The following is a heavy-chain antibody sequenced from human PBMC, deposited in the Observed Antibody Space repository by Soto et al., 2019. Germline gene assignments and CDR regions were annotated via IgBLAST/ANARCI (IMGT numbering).Heavy chain of an antibody. V-gene: IGHV1-18*01. D-gene: IGHD4-17*01. Sequence: QVQLVQSEAEVKKPGASVKVSCEASGYTFTTYGITWVRLAPGQGLEWMGWISGYNGNTKYAQKFQDRVTMTTDTSTSPAYMELRSLSSDDTAVYYCARGDYGGWFDPWGQGSLVTVSS. CDR1: GYTFTTYG. CDR2: ISGYNGNT. CDR3: ARGDYGGWFDP. J-gene: IGHJ5*02.